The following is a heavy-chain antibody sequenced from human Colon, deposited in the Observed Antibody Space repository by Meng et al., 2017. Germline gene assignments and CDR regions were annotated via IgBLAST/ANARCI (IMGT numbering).Heavy chain of an antibody. D-gene: IGHD1-26*01. CDR3: AGGPWELDY. Sequence: QVQLQEAGPGLVKPSETLSLTCNVSGASINSYYWSWIRQPPGKGLEWIGEINRHGNTNYNPSLKSRVTMSVDKSKNQFSLNLSSVTAADTAVYYCAGGPWELDYWGQGTLVTVSS. CDR2: INRHGNT. CDR1: GASINSYY. V-gene: IGHV4-59*01. J-gene: IGHJ4*02.